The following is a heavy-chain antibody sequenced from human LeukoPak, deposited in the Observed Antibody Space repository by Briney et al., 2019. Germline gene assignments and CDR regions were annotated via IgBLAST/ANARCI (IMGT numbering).Heavy chain of an antibody. CDR3: AKGPTVTIYYYYYMDV. D-gene: IGHD4-17*01. Sequence: GGSLRLSCAASGFTFSSHGMHWVRQAPGKGLEWVAFIRYDGSNKYYADSVKGRFTISRDNSKNTLYLQMNSLRAEDTAVYYCAKGPTVTIYYYYYMDVWGKGTTVTISS. CDR2: IRYDGSNK. V-gene: IGHV3-30*02. CDR1: GFTFSSHG. J-gene: IGHJ6*03.